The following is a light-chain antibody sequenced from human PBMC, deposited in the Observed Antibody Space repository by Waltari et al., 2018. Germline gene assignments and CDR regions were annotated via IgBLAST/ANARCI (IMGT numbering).Light chain of an antibody. CDR1: ESVATS. J-gene: IGKJ4*01. V-gene: IGKV3-15*01. CDR2: DAS. Sequence: EMVMTQSPATLSVSPGERVALSCRASESVATSLAWYQQITGQAPRLLIYDASTRATNVAGRFSGSGSGTEFTLTITSLQSEDFAVYYCQQCNKWPPTFGGGTKVEIK. CDR3: QQCNKWPPT.